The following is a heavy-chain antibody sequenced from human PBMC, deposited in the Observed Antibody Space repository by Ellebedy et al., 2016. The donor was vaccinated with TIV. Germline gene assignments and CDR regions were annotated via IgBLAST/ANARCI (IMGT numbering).Heavy chain of an antibody. V-gene: IGHV3-23*01. CDR2: ISGRGGTT. CDR1: GFTFSSFA. J-gene: IGHJ6*02. CDR3: AKGGCSFSGSGTYQSPWYYYVMVV. Sequence: GESLKISXAASGFTFSSFAMTWVRQAPGKGLEWVSAISGRGGTTYYAESVKGRFTISRDNSKNTTYLQMNSLRAEDTAVYYCAKGGCSFSGSGTYQSPWYYYVMVVWGQGTTVTVSS. D-gene: IGHD3-10*01.